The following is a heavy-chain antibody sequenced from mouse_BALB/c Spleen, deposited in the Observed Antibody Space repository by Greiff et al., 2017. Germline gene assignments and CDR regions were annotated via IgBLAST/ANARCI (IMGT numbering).Heavy chain of an antibody. Sequence: QVQLKESGPGLVAPSQSLSITCTVSGFSLTSYGVHWVRQPPGKGLEWLGVIWAGGSTNYNSALMSRLSISKDNSKSQVFLKMNSLQTDDTAMYYCATYGLYYAMDYWGQGTSVTVSS. CDR3: ATYGLYYAMDY. J-gene: IGHJ4*01. CDR1: GFSLTSYG. D-gene: IGHD1-1*02. CDR2: IWAGGST. V-gene: IGHV2-9*02.